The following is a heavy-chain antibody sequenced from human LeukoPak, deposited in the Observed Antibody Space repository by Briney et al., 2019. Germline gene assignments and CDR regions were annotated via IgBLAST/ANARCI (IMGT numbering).Heavy chain of an antibody. CDR1: GGSISSSSYY. CDR3: ARRGVSSGYYYGMDV. D-gene: IGHD6-25*01. CDR2: IYYSGST. V-gene: IGHV4-61*05. J-gene: IGHJ6*02. Sequence: SETLSLTCTVSGGSISSSSYYWGWIRQPPGKGLEWIGYIYYSGSTNYNPSLKSRVTISVDTSKNQFSLKLSSVTAADTAVYYCARRGVSSGYYYGMDVWGQGTTVTVSS.